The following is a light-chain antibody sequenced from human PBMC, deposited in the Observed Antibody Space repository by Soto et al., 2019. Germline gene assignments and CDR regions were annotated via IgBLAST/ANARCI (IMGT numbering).Light chain of an antibody. CDR2: DVT. J-gene: IGLJ1*01. CDR3: CSYARTTHV. Sequence: QSVLTQPPSVSGSPGQSVTISCTGTTSDIGGYKYVSWYQQLPGKAPKLMIFDVTKRPSGVPDRFSGSNSGNPASLTISGLQAEDEAIYYCCSYARTTHVFRTGTKLTVL. CDR1: TSDIGGYKY. V-gene: IGLV2-11*01.